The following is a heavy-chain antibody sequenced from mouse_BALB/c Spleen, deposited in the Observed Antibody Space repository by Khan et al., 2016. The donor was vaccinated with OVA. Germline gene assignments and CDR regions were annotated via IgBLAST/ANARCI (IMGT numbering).Heavy chain of an antibody. Sequence: QVQLQQSGAELVRPGVSVKISCKGSGYIFTDFSMHWVKRSHAKSLEWIGVISTYYGDSIYNQNFKDKATLTVEKSSSTAYMELARLTSEDSAIYYCARGSSNYRFAYWGQGTLVTVSA. V-gene: IGHV1S137*01. J-gene: IGHJ3*01. D-gene: IGHD2-5*01. CDR1: GYIFTDFS. CDR3: ARGSSNYRFAY. CDR2: ISTYYGDS.